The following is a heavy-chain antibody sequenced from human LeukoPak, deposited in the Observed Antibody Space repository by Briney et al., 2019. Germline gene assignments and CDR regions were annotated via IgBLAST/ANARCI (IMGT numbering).Heavy chain of an antibody. CDR3: ARFCIVDNNGCLSGDDN. D-gene: IGHD6-19*01. CDR2: INPDSGDT. J-gene: IGHJ4*02. Sequence: GASVKVSCKASGYTFTGYYIHWVRQAPGQGLEWMGWINPDSGDTNYAQTFQGRVTMTRDTSISTAYMELNRLRSDDTAVYYCARFCIVDNNGCLSGDDNWGQGTLVTVSS. CDR1: GYTFTGYY. V-gene: IGHV1-2*02.